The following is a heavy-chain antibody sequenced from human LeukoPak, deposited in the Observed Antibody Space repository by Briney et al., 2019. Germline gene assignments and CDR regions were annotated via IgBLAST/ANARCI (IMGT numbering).Heavy chain of an antibody. V-gene: IGHV3-7*01. CDR2: IKQDGSET. J-gene: IGHJ4*02. Sequence: GSLRLSCAASGFTFSSYWMSWVRQAPGKGLEWVANIKQDGSETYYVDSVKGRFTISRDNAKNSLFLQMNSLTAEDTAVYCCARKGGTRGPLNYWGQGTLVTVSS. D-gene: IGHD2-8*01. CDR3: ARKGGTRGPLNY. CDR1: GFTFSSYW.